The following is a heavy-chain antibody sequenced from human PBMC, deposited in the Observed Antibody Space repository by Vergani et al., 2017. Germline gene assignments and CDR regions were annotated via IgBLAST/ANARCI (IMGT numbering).Heavy chain of an antibody. Sequence: QLQLQESGPGLVKPSETLSLTCTVSGGSISSSSYYWGWIRQPPGKGLEWIGSIYYSGSTYYNPSLKSRVTISVDTSKNQFSLKLSSVTAADTAVYYCARGADYDFWSGYYMGLGFYYWGQGPLVTVSS. CDR2: IYYSGST. D-gene: IGHD3-3*01. V-gene: IGHV4-39*07. CDR3: ARGADYDFWSGYYMGLGFYY. CDR1: GGSISSSSYY. J-gene: IGHJ4*02.